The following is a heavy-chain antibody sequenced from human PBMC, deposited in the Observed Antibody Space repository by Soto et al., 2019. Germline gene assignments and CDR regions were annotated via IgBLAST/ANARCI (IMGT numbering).Heavy chain of an antibody. Sequence: GESLKISCKASGYNFRTHWIGWVRQMPGKGLEWMGIIYPGDSDTRYSPTFRGQVTISADKSISTAYLQWSSLEASDTAMYYCARHRFPRGGMDVWGQGTTVTVSS. CDR3: ARHRFPRGGMDV. CDR1: GYNFRTHW. J-gene: IGHJ6*02. CDR2: IYPGDSDT. V-gene: IGHV5-51*01. D-gene: IGHD3-10*01.